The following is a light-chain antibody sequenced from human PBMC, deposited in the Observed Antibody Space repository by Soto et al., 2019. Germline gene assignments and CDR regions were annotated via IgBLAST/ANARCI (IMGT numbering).Light chain of an antibody. J-gene: IGLJ1*01. CDR1: SGDVGSYNL. V-gene: IGLV2-23*01. CDR2: EGS. Sequence: QSALTQPASVSGSPGQSITISCTGTSGDVGSYNLVSWYQHHPGKAPKLMIYEGSKRPSGVSNRFSGSKSGSTASLTISGLQAEDEADYYCCSYARSSPYVFGAGTKVTVL. CDR3: CSYARSSPYV.